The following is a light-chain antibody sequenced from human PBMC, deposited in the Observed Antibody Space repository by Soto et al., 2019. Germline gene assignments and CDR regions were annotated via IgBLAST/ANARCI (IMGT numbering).Light chain of an antibody. CDR3: QQYGSSPWT. J-gene: IGKJ1*01. CDR1: QSVSSSY. CDR2: GAS. Sequence: EIVLTQSPGTLSLSPGERATLSCRASQSVSSSYLAWYQQKPGQAPRPLIYGASSRAIGMPDRFSGSGSGTDFTLTISRLEPEDFAVYYCQQYGSSPWTFGQGTKVDIK. V-gene: IGKV3-20*01.